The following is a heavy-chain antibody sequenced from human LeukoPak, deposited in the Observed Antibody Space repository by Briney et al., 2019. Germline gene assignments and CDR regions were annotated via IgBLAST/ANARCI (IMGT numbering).Heavy chain of an antibody. CDR2: ISWNSGSI. V-gene: IGHV3-20*04. J-gene: IGHJ5*02. CDR1: GFTFYSYA. Sequence: RTGGSLRLSCAASGFTFYSYAMSWVRQAPGKGLEWVSGISWNSGSIGYADSVKGRFTISRDNAKNSLYLQMNSLRAEDTAVYYCARVLGDSSGYYQPFNWFDPWGQGTLVTVSS. D-gene: IGHD3-22*01. CDR3: ARVLGDSSGYYQPFNWFDP.